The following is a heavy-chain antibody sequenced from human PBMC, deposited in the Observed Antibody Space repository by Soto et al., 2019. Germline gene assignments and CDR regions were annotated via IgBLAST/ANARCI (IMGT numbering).Heavy chain of an antibody. V-gene: IGHV1-69*06. CDR3: ARDPAVAGNWFDP. D-gene: IGHD6-19*01. Sequence: SVKVSCKASGGTFSSYAISWVRQAPGQGLEWMGGIIPIFGTANYARKFQGRVTITADKSTSTAYMELSSVTAADTAVYYCARDPAVAGNWFDPWGQGTLVTSPQ. CDR1: GGTFSSYA. CDR2: IIPIFGTA. J-gene: IGHJ5*02.